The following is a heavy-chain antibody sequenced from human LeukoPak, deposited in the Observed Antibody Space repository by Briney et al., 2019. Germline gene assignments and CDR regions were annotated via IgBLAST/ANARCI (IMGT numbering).Heavy chain of an antibody. D-gene: IGHD2-2*02. J-gene: IGHJ5*02. CDR3: ARMVGYCSSTSCYIDWFDP. V-gene: IGHV4-59*11. Sequence: SETLSLTCTVSGGSISSHYWSWIRQPPGKGLEWNGYIYYSGSTDYNPSLKSRATISVDTSKNQFSLKLRSVTGADTAVYYCARMVGYCSSTSCYIDWFDPWGQGTLVTVFS. CDR2: IYYSGST. CDR1: GGSISSHY.